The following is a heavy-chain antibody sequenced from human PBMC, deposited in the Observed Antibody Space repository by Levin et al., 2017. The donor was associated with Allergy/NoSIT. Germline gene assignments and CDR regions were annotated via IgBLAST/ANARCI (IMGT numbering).Heavy chain of an antibody. D-gene: IGHD3-10*01. J-gene: IGHJ4*02. CDR3: ARSSRGDGTFDS. V-gene: IGHV3-23*01. CDR1: GFTFSSYA. Sequence: PGESLKISCAASGFTFSSYALSWVRQAPGQGLEWVSAIYVSADSTYYSDSVKGRFTISRDSSKNTLYLHMSSLRAEATAVYYCARSSRGDGTFDSWGQGTLVTVSS. CDR2: IYVSADST.